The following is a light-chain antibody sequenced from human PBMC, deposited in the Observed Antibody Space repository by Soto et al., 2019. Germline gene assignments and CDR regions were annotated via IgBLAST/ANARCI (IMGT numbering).Light chain of an antibody. CDR2: DAS. Sequence: EIVLSQSPATLSLSPGERATLSCRASQSVSSYLAWYQHIPGQAPRLLIYDASKRATGIPARFSGSGSGTDFTXTXSSLEPEDFAVYYCQQRSNWPPTWTFGQGTKVEVK. V-gene: IGKV3-11*01. J-gene: IGKJ1*01. CDR3: QQRSNWPPTWT. CDR1: QSVSSY.